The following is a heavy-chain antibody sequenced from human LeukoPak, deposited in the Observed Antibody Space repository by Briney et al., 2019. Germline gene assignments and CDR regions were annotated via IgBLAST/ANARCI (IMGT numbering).Heavy chain of an antibody. V-gene: IGHV1-8*01. Sequence: ASVKVSCKASGYTFTSYEINWVRQATGQGLEWMGWMNPNSGNTGYAQKFQGRVTMTRNTSISTAYVELSSLRSEDTAVYYCARPRDYGDYGTDAFDIWGQGTMVTVSS. CDR1: GYTFTSYE. J-gene: IGHJ3*02. CDR3: ARPRDYGDYGTDAFDI. D-gene: IGHD4-17*01. CDR2: MNPNSGNT.